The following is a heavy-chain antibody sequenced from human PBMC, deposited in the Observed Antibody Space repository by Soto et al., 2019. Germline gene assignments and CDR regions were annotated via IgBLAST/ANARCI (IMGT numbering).Heavy chain of an antibody. V-gene: IGHV1-3*01. D-gene: IGHD6-6*01. CDR1: GYTFTSYA. Sequence: GASVKVSCKASGYTFTSYAMHWVRQAPGQRLEWMGWINAGNGNTKYSQKFQGRVTITRDTSASTAYMELSSLRSEDTAVYYCEGYSSSSPGGADAFDIWGQGTMVTVSS. CDR2: INAGNGNT. CDR3: EGYSSSSPGGADAFDI. J-gene: IGHJ3*02.